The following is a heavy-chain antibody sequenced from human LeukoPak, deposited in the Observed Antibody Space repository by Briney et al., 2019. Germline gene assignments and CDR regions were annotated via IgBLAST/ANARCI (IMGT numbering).Heavy chain of an antibody. CDR1: GFTVSSNY. J-gene: IGHJ4*02. Sequence: PGGSLRLSCAASGFTVSSNYMSWVRQAPGKGLEWASVIYSGGSTYYADSAKGRFTISRDNSKNTLYLQMNSLRAEDTAVYYCASPSSSWYPFDYWGQGTLVTVSS. CDR3: ASPSSSWYPFDY. V-gene: IGHV3-66*01. CDR2: IYSGGST. D-gene: IGHD6-13*01.